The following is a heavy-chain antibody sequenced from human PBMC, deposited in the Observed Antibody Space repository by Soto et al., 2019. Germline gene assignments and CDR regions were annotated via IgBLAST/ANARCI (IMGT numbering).Heavy chain of an antibody. D-gene: IGHD3-22*01. J-gene: IGHJ1*01. V-gene: IGHV1-2*02. Sequence: ASVKVSCKASGYTFTGYYMHWVRQAPGQGLEWMGWINPNSGGTNYAQKFQGRVTMTRNTSISTAYMELSRLRSDDTAVYYCARVTYYYDSSALSQARAEYFQHWGQGTLVTVSS. CDR2: INPNSGGT. CDR3: ARVTYYYDSSALSQARAEYFQH. CDR1: GYTFTGYY.